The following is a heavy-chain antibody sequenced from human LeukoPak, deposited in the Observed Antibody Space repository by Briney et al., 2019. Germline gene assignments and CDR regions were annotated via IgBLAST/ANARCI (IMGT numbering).Heavy chain of an antibody. Sequence: GGSLRLSCAASGFTFSSHWMSWVRQAPGKGLEWVANIKQDGSEKYYVDSVKGRFTISRDNAKNSLYLQMNSLRAEDTAVYYCAREYDSSGRYILSFFDHWGQGTLVTVSS. CDR1: GFTFSSHW. CDR3: AREYDSSGRYILSFFDH. D-gene: IGHD6-19*01. CDR2: IKQDGSEK. V-gene: IGHV3-7*03. J-gene: IGHJ4*02.